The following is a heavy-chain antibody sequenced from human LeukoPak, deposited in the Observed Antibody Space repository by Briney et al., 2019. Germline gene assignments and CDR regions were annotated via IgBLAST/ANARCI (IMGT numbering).Heavy chain of an antibody. J-gene: IGHJ4*02. D-gene: IGHD1-26*01. CDR2: ISSSSSYI. Sequence: GGSLRLSCAASGFTFSSYSMNWVRQAPGKGLEWVSSISSSSSYIYYADSVKGRFTISRDNAKNSLYLQMNSLRAEGTAVYYCARDRGSQFDYWGQGTLDTVSS. CDR1: GFTFSSYS. CDR3: ARDRGSQFDY. V-gene: IGHV3-21*01.